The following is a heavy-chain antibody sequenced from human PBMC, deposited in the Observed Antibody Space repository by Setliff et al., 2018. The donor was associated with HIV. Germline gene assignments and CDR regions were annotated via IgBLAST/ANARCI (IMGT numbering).Heavy chain of an antibody. D-gene: IGHD3-16*02. CDR3: ARELYREWDY. Sequence: GGSLRLSCAASGFNVNNKYMAWVRQAPGEGLEWVSAILSTGERTFYADSVKGRFTISRDNSKNTVYLQMNSLRVEDTAVYYCARELYREWDYWGQGTLVTVSS. CDR1: GFNVNNKY. CDR2: ILSTGERT. J-gene: IGHJ4*02. V-gene: IGHV3-66*03.